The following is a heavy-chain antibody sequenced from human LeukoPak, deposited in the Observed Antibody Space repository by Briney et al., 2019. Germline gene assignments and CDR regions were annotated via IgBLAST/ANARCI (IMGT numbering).Heavy chain of an antibody. CDR1: GFTFSSYA. CDR3: ARSWWGYRPEDY. Sequence: PGGSLRLSCAASGFTFSSYAMHWVRQAPGKGLEYVSAISSNGGSTYYANSVKGRFTISRDNSKNTLYLQMGSLRAEDMAVYYCARSWWGYRPEDYWGQGTLVIVSS. D-gene: IGHD2-21*01. V-gene: IGHV3-64*01. J-gene: IGHJ4*02. CDR2: ISSNGGST.